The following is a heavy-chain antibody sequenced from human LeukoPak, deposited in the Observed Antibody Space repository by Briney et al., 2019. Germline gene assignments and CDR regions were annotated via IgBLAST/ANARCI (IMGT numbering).Heavy chain of an antibody. CDR1: GGSISSYY. CDR3: ARGLAMGFFYY. Sequence: SETLSLTCTVSGGSISSYYWSWIRQPAGKGLEWIGRIYTSGSPNYNPSLKSRITMSVDTSKNQVSLKLRSVTAADTAVYYCARGLAMGFFYYWGQGTLVTVSS. V-gene: IGHV4-4*07. D-gene: IGHD5-18*01. CDR2: IYTSGSP. J-gene: IGHJ4*02.